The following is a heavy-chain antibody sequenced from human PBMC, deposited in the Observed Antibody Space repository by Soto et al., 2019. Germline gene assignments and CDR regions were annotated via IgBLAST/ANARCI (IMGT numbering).Heavy chain of an antibody. J-gene: IGHJ6*02. CDR2: VYYGGST. V-gene: IGHV4-39*01. Sequence: SETLSLTSTVSGGSISSSSYCRSWIRQPPGKGLEWIGNVYYGGSTYYNPSLKSRVTISVETSKSQFSLKLSSVTAADTAMYYCAGGDYYHSSGYYFYYYTMDVWGQGTTVTVSS. CDR1: GGSISSSSYC. CDR3: AGGDYYHSSGYYFYYYTMDV. D-gene: IGHD3-22*01.